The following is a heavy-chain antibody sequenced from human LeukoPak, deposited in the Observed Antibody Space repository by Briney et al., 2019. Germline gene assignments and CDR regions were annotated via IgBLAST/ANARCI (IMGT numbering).Heavy chain of an antibody. D-gene: IGHD4-17*01. CDR3: AKDHRGSGDYPVDY. J-gene: IGHJ4*02. Sequence: GRSLRLSCAASGFTFSIYGMHWVRQAPGKGLEGVAVISDDGSNKYYADSVKGRFTISRDDSKNTLYLQMNSLRTEDTAVYYCAKDHRGSGDYPVDYWGQGTLVTVSS. CDR1: GFTFSIYG. CDR2: ISDDGSNK. V-gene: IGHV3-30*18.